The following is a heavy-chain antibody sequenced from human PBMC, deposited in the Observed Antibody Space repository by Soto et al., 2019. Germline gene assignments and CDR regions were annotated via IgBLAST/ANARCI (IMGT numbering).Heavy chain of an antibody. CDR1: GGTFSSYA. J-gene: IGHJ6*02. CDR3: ARDSHPAAAAKGGYYYYYYGMDV. D-gene: IGHD2-2*01. Sequence: ASVKVSCKASGGTFSSYAISWVRQAPGRGLEWMGGIIPIFGTANYAQKFQGRVTITADKSTSTAYMELSSLRSEDTAVYYRARDSHPAAAAKGGYYYYYYGMDVWGQGTTVTVSS. V-gene: IGHV1-69*06. CDR2: IIPIFGTA.